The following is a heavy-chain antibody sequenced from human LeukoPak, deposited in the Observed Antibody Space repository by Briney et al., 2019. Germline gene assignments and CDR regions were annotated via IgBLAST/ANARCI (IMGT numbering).Heavy chain of an antibody. CDR1: GGSVSSGDYY. Sequence: SETLSLTCTVSGGSVSSGDYYWSWIRQPPGKGLEWIGYIYYSGSTYYNPSLKSRITISVDTSKNQFSLKLSSVTAADTAVYYRARADGYNNPTGIVYWGQGTLVTVSS. D-gene: IGHD5-24*01. CDR3: ARADGYNNPTGIVY. CDR2: IYYSGST. J-gene: IGHJ4*02. V-gene: IGHV4-30-4*01.